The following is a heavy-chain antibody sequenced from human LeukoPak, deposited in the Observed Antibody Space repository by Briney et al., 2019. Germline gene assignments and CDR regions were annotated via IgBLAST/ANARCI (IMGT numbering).Heavy chain of an antibody. D-gene: IGHD4-23*01. V-gene: IGHV1-18*01. CDR2: ISVYNGDT. CDR1: GYICTSYG. Sequence: GASVKVSCKASGYICTSYGISWVRQAPGQGLEGMGWISVYNGDTTYAQKLQGRVTLTTDTSTTTAYMELRSLRYDDTAVYYCARDYPVISAPGASDFWGQGTLVTVSS. CDR3: ARDYPVISAPGASDF. J-gene: IGHJ4*02.